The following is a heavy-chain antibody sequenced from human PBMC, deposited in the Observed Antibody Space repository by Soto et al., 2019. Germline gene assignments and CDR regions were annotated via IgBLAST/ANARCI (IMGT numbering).Heavy chain of an antibody. CDR1: GYTFTSYG. Sequence: QVQLVQSGAEVKKPGASVKVSCKASGYTFTSYGISWVRQAPGQGLEWMGWISAYNGNTNYAQKLQGRVTMTTDTSPSTAYMELRRLRSDDTAVYYCAGGPTYYSNSSGYYSFDYWGQGTLVTVSS. V-gene: IGHV1-18*01. CDR2: ISAYNGNT. CDR3: AGGPTYYSNSSGYYSFDY. D-gene: IGHD3-22*01. J-gene: IGHJ4*02.